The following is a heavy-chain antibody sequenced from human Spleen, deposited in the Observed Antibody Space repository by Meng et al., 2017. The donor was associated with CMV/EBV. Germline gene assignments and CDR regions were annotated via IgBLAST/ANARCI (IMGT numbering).Heavy chain of an antibody. D-gene: IGHD5-12*01. V-gene: IGHV4-61*01. CDR3: ARDGLDSGYDLRAFDI. Sequence: SETLSLTCSVSGYSISNDYHWGWIRQPPGKGLEWIGYIYYSGSSNYNPSLKSRVTISVDTSKKQFSLKLSSVTAADTAVYYCARDGLDSGYDLRAFDIWGQGTMVTVSS. CDR2: IYYSGSS. CDR1: GYSISNDYH. J-gene: IGHJ3*02.